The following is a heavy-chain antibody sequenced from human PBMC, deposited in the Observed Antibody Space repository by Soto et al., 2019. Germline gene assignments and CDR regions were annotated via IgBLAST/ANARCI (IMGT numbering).Heavy chain of an antibody. D-gene: IGHD6-13*01. CDR3: ARASPYSSSERIAAAVPPYYYMDV. J-gene: IGHJ6*03. V-gene: IGHV4-59*01. Sequence: SETMSLTCTVSGGSISSYYWSWIRQTPGKGLEWIGYIYYSGSTNYNPSLKSRVTISVDTSKNQFSLKLSSVTAADTAVYYCARASPYSSSERIAAAVPPYYYMDVWGKGTTVTVSS. CDR1: GGSISSYY. CDR2: IYYSGST.